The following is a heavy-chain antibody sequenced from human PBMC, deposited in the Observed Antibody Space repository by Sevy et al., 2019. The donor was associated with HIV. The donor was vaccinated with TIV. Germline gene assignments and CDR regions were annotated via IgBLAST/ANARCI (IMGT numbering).Heavy chain of an antibody. CDR1: GFTFSSYG. CDR3: ARINYYYYGMDV. Sequence: GGSLRLSCAASGFTFSSYGMHWVRQAPGKGLEWVAVIWYDGSNKYYADSVKGRFTISRDNSKNTLYLQMNSLRAEDTAVYYCARINYYYYGMDVWGQGTTVTVSS. V-gene: IGHV3-33*01. CDR2: IWYDGSNK. J-gene: IGHJ6*02.